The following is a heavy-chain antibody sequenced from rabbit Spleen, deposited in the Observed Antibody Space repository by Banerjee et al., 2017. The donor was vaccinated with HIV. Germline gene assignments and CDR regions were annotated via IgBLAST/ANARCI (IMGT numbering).Heavy chain of an antibody. Sequence: LEESGGGLVKPGGTLTLTCTVSGFSFSSNWICWVRQAPGKGLEWIACIDTNDADTDYANWPKGRFTISKTSSTTVTLQMTSLTAADTATYFCARNYVNAFDPWGPGTLVTV. CDR3: ARNYVNAFDP. CDR1: GFSFSSNW. V-gene: IGHV1S45*01. J-gene: IGHJ2*01. CDR2: IDTNDADT. D-gene: IGHD1-1*01.